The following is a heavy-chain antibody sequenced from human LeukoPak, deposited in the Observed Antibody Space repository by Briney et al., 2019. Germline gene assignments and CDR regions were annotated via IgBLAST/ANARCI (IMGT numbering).Heavy chain of an antibody. CDR2: IIPIFGTA. J-gene: IGHJ4*02. V-gene: IGHV1-69*13. D-gene: IGHD2-15*01. CDR3: ARDFCSGGSCYSYFDY. CDR1: GGTFSSYA. Sequence: ASVKASCKASGGTFSSYAISWVRQAPGQGLEWMGGIIPIFGTANYAQKFQGRVTITADESTSTAYMELSSLRSEDTAVYYCARDFCSGGSCYSYFDYWGQGTLVTVSS.